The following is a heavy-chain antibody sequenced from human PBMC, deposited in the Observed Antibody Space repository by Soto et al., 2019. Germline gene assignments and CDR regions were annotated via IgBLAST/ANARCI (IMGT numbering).Heavy chain of an antibody. CDR1: GFTFNSYS. D-gene: IGHD1-1*01. Sequence: GWSLRLSCAASGFTFNSYSMNLVRQAPGKGLEWISYISSTSATIYYADSVQGRFTVSRDNARNSLFLQMNGLRDDDTAVYYCARVRRLEEVWFEAWGKGVLVTVSS. J-gene: IGHJ5*02. CDR2: ISSTSATI. V-gene: IGHV3-48*02. CDR3: ARVRRLEEVWFEA.